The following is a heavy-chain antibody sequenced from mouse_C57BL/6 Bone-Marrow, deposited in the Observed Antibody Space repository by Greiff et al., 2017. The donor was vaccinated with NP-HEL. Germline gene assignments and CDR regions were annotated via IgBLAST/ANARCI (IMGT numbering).Heavy chain of an antibody. CDR2: IYPRSGNT. V-gene: IGHV1-81*01. D-gene: IGHD1-1*01. J-gene: IGHJ2*01. Sequence: SGAELARPGASVKLSCKASGYTFTSYGISWVKQRTGQGLEWIGEIYPRSGNTYYNEKFKGKATPTADKSSSTAYMELRSLTSEDSAVYFCARDYDGSIDYWGQGTTLTVSA. CDR3: ARDYDGSIDY. CDR1: GYTFTSYG.